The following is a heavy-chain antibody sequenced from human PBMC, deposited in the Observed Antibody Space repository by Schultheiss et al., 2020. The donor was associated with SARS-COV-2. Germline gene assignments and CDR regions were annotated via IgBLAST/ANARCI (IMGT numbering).Heavy chain of an antibody. D-gene: IGHD2-15*01. CDR1: GGSISSGGYY. Sequence: SETLSLTCTVSGGSISSGGYYWTWIRQHPGKGLEWIGYIYYSGSTNYNPSLKSRVTISIDTSKNQISLRLSSVTAADTAVYYCARRGTDGYCSGGGCSNWFDPWGQGTLVTVSS. CDR3: ARRGTDGYCSGGGCSNWFDP. V-gene: IGHV4-31*03. J-gene: IGHJ5*02. CDR2: IYYSGST.